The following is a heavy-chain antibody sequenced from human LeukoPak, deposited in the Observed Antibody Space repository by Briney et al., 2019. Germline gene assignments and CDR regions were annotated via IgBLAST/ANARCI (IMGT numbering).Heavy chain of an antibody. Sequence: ASVKVSFKVSGYTLTELSMHWVRQAPGKGLEWMGGFDPEDGETIYAQKFQGRVTITEDTSTDTAYMELSSLRSEDTAAYYCATTAGLNTWLLSSWGQGTLVTVSS. CDR1: GYTLTELS. J-gene: IGHJ5*02. CDR3: ATTAGLNTWLLSS. V-gene: IGHV1-24*01. CDR2: FDPEDGET. D-gene: IGHD5-12*01.